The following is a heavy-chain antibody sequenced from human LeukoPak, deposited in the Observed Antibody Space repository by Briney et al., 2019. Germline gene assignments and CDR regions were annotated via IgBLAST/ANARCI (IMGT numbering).Heavy chain of an antibody. J-gene: IGHJ4*02. D-gene: IGHD3-3*01. Sequence: GRSLRLSCAASGFTFSSYGMHWVRQAPGKGLEWVAVIWYDGSNKYYADSVKGRFTISRDNSKNTLYLQMNSLRAEDTAVYYCAKDFNEYTIFGVCVDYWGQGTLVTVSS. V-gene: IGHV3-33*06. CDR2: IWYDGSNK. CDR1: GFTFSSYG. CDR3: AKDFNEYTIFGVCVDY.